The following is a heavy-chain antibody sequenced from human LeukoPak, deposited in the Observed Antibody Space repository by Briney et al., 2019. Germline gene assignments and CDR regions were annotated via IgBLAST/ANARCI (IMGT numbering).Heavy chain of an antibody. CDR3: ARDTTADYYYGMDV. D-gene: IGHD1-26*01. Sequence: GASVKVSCKASGYTFTSYDINWVRQATGQGLEWMGWMNPNSGNTGYAQKFQGRVTMTRNTSISTAYMELSSLRSEDTAVYYCARDTTADYYYGMDVWGQGTTVTASS. CDR1: GYTFTSYD. CDR2: MNPNSGNT. V-gene: IGHV1-8*01. J-gene: IGHJ6*02.